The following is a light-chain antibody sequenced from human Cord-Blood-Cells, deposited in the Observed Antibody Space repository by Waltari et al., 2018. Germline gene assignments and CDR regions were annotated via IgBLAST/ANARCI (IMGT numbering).Light chain of an antibody. Sequence: ELVLTQSLATLSFSPGQRATLSCRPNQSVSSYLAWYQQKPGQAPRLLLYDASNRATGIPARFSGSGSGTDFTLTISSLEPEDFAVYYCQQRSNWPPITFGQGTRLEIK. CDR1: QSVSSY. CDR3: QQRSNWPPIT. V-gene: IGKV3-11*01. CDR2: DAS. J-gene: IGKJ5*01.